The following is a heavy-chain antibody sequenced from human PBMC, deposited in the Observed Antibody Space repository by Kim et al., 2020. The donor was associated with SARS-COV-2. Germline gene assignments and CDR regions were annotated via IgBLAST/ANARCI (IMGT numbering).Heavy chain of an antibody. Sequence: SETLSLTCTVSGGSISSSSYYWGWIRQPPGKGLEWIGSIYYSGSTYYNPSLKSRVTISVDTSKNQFSLKLSSVTAADTAVYYCARDGYNYAFDIWGQGTMGTVSS. V-gene: IGHV4-39*02. CDR3: ARDGYNYAFDI. CDR2: IYYSGST. J-gene: IGHJ3*02. D-gene: IGHD5-12*01. CDR1: GGSISSSSYY.